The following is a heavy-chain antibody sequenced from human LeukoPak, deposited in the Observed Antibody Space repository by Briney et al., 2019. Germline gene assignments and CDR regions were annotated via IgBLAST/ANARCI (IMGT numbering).Heavy chain of an antibody. CDR1: GFTVSSNY. CDR3: AKIPKGGYFDY. D-gene: IGHD2-2*01. V-gene: IGHV3-23*01. Sequence: GGSLRLSCAASGFTVSSNYMSWVRQAPGKGLEWVSHISPSGDSTYYADSVKGRFTISRDSSKNTLSLQMNSLRAEDTAVYYCAKIPKGGYFDYWGQGTLVTVSS. J-gene: IGHJ4*02. CDR2: ISPSGDST.